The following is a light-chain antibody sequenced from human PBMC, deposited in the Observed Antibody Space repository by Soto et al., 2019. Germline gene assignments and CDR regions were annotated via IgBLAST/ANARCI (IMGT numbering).Light chain of an antibody. CDR1: QSVSSY. J-gene: IGKJ2*01. CDR3: QQRTSWPGT. CDR2: DAS. V-gene: IGKV3-11*01. Sequence: EIVLTHSPATRSFSRGERATLSCRASQSVSSYLAWYQQKPGQAPRLLIYDASNRATGIPARFSGSGSGTDFTLTISSLEPEDFAVYYCQQRTSWPGTFGQGTKVDI.